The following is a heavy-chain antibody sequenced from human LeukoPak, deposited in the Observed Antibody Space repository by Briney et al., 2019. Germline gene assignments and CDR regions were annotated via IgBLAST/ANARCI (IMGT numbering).Heavy chain of an antibody. D-gene: IGHD3-16*01. CDR2: MNPNSGNT. V-gene: IGHV1-8*01. Sequence: ASVKVSCKASGYTFTSYDINWVRQATGQGLEWMGWMNPNSGNTGYAQKFQGRVTMTRNASISTACMELSSLRSEDTAVYYCARGHMGLGDAFDIWGQGTMVTVSS. CDR3: ARGHMGLGDAFDI. J-gene: IGHJ3*02. CDR1: GYTFTSYD.